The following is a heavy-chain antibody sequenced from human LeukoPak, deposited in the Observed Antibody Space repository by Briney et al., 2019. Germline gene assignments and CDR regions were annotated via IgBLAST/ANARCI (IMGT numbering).Heavy chain of an antibody. CDR2: ISYDGSTK. J-gene: IGHJ4*02. V-gene: IGHV3-30*18. Sequence: GRSLRLSCAASGFTFTNYGIHWVRQAPGKGLEWVAVISYDGSTKYYADSVKGRFTISRDNSKNTLYLQMDSLRAEDTAVYYCAKQMVVATNYLDYWGQGTLVTVSS. CDR3: AKQMVVATNYLDY. CDR1: GFTFTNYG. D-gene: IGHD5-12*01.